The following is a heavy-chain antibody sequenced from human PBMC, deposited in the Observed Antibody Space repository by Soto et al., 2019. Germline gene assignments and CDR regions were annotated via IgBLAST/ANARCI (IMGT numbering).Heavy chain of an antibody. CDR3: ARQFGSSSFDY. Sequence: GXSLRLSCAASAFTFSSYAISWVIQAPGKGLEWVSAISGSGGSTYYADSVKGRFTISRDNSKNTLYLQMNSLRAEDTAVYYCARQFGSSSFDYWGQGTLVTVSS. CDR1: AFTFSSYA. D-gene: IGHD1-26*01. CDR2: ISGSGGST. J-gene: IGHJ4*02. V-gene: IGHV3-23*01.